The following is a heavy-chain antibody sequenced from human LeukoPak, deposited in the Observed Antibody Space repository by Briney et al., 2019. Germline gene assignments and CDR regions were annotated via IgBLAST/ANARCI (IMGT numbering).Heavy chain of an antibody. CDR3: AREPYYYYYYMDV. V-gene: IGHV3-7*01. J-gene: IGHJ6*03. Sequence: PGVSLRLSCAASGFTFRSFWMSWVRQAPGKALEWVANIKQDGSERYYMDSVKGRFTISRDNAKNSLYLRLSSLRAEDTAVYYCAREPYYYYYYMDVWGKGTTVTVSS. CDR1: GFTFRSFW. CDR2: IKQDGSER.